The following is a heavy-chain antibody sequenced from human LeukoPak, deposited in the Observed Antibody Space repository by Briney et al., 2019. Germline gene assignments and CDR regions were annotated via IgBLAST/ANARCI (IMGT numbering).Heavy chain of an antibody. CDR3: ARWYSSGRYRTQTYFDY. Sequence: QTGGSLRLSCAASGFTFSSYWMHWVRQAPGKGLVWVSRINSDGSSTSYADSVKGRFTISRDNAKNTLYLQMNSLRAEDTAVYYCARWYSSGRYRTQTYFDYWGQGTLVTVSS. CDR2: INSDGSST. V-gene: IGHV3-74*01. J-gene: IGHJ4*02. CDR1: GFTFSSYW. D-gene: IGHD6-19*01.